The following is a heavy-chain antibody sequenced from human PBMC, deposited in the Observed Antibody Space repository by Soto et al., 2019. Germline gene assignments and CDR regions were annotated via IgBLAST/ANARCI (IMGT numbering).Heavy chain of an antibody. Sequence: EVQLLESGGGLVQPGGSLRLSCAASGLTFSRYDMSWVRQAPGKGLEWVSAISGSGYSTYYADSVKGRFTISRDNSKNTLYVQMNSLRAEDTAVYYCAKGRSESYSDYWGQGTLVTVSS. D-gene: IGHD6-19*01. CDR2: ISGSGYST. CDR3: AKGRSESYSDY. J-gene: IGHJ4*02. V-gene: IGHV3-23*01. CDR1: GLTFSRYD.